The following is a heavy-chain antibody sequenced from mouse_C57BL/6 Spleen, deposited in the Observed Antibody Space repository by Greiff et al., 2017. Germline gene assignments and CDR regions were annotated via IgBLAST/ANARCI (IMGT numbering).Heavy chain of an antibody. CDR1: GFNIKDDY. V-gene: IGHV14-4*01. D-gene: IGHD2-4*01. J-gene: IGHJ3*01. CDR3: TTHRGLRRGRFAY. Sequence: VHVKQSGAELVRPGASVKLSCTASGFNIKDDYMHWVKQRPEQGLEWIGWIDPENGDTEYASKFQGKATITADTSSNTAYLQLSSLTSEDTAVYYCTTHRGLRRGRFAYWGQGTLVTVSA. CDR2: IDPENGDT.